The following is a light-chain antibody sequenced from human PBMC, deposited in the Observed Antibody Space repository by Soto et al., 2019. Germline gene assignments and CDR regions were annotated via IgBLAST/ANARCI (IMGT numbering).Light chain of an antibody. CDR1: NSNIGRNY. V-gene: IGLV1-47*01. J-gene: IGLJ3*02. Sequence: QSVLTQPPSASGTPGQRVTISCSGSNSNIGRNYVYWYQQLPGMAPKLLIYRNNQRSSGVPDRFSGSKSGTSASLAISGLRSEDEGDYYCAARDDSLSGHWVFGGGTKVTVL. CDR2: RNN. CDR3: AARDDSLSGHWV.